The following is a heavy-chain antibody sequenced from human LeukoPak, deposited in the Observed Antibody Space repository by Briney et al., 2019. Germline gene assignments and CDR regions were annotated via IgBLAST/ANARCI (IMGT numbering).Heavy chain of an antibody. D-gene: IGHD2-2*02. CDR3: ARGPNIFCSSTSCYTAPFDY. Sequence: GGSLRLSCAASGFTVSSNYMSWVRQAPGKGLEWVSVIYSGGSTYYADSVKGRFAISRDNSKNTLYLQMNSLRAEDTAVYYCARGPNIFCSSTSCYTAPFDYWGQGTLVTVSS. J-gene: IGHJ4*02. CDR1: GFTVSSNY. CDR2: IYSGGST. V-gene: IGHV3-53*01.